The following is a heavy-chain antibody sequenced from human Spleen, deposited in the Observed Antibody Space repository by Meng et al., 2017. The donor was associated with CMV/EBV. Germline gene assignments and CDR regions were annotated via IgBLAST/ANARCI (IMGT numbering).Heavy chain of an antibody. CDR3: ARAGRSSGWDDYDY. CDR2: ISHDGRNT. D-gene: IGHD6-19*01. CDR1: KFTFSAYP. Sequence: SEASKFTFSAYPLHWVRQAPGKGLEWVAVISHDGRNTYYADSMKGRVTMTRDTSISTAYMELSRLRSDDTAVYYCARAGRSSGWDDYDYWGQGTLVTVSS. J-gene: IGHJ4*02. V-gene: IGHV3-30*04.